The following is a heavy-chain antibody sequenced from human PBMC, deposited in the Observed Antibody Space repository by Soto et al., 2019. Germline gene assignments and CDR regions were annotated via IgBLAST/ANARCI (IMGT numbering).Heavy chain of an antibody. D-gene: IGHD3-10*01. Sequence: VASVKVSCKASGYTFTNYYMHWVRQAPGQGLEWMGIIYPSGGSTRNAQKFQGRVTMTRDTSTSTVYMELSSLRSEDTAVNYCARDFSGPMDYWGRGTLVTVSS. CDR3: ARDFSGPMDY. J-gene: IGHJ4*02. CDR1: GYTFTNYY. V-gene: IGHV1-46*01. CDR2: IYPSGGST.